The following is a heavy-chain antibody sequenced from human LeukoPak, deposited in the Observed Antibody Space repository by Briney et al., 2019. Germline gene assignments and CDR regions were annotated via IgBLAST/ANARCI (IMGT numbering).Heavy chain of an antibody. V-gene: IGHV3-53*01. CDR1: GFTVSSNY. J-gene: IGHJ4*02. D-gene: IGHD6-19*01. CDR2: IYSGGST. CDR3: AGAGSETQWRAFDF. Sequence: GGSLRLSCAVSGFTVSSNYMNWVRQAPGKGLEWVSVIYSGGSTFYADSVKGRFTIPRENAKNSLYLQMNSLTAGDTAVYYCAGAGSETQWRAFDFWGQGALVTVFS.